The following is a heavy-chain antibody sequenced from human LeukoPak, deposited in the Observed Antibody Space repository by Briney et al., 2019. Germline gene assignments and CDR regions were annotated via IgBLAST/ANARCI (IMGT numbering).Heavy chain of an antibody. CDR2: INPTGDIT. CDR3: AAEPPTTGRFDY. CDR1: GHTFTSYY. Sequence: ASVKVSCKASGHTFTSYYMHWVRQAPGQGPEWMGVINPTGDITRYAQKFQGRVTLTRDKSTSTVYMELSSLRSEDTAVYFCAAEPPTTGRFDYWGQGTLVTVSS. J-gene: IGHJ4*02. D-gene: IGHD1-26*01. V-gene: IGHV1-46*01.